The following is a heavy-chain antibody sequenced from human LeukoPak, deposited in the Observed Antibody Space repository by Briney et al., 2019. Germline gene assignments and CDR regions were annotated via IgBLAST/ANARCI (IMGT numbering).Heavy chain of an antibody. CDR1: GIRFSGSG. J-gene: IGHJ4*02. CDR2: MQNHGGDK. Sequence: GGSLRLSCAASGIRFSGSGMHWVRQAPGKGLEWVSFMQNHGGDKNYADSVKGRFTVSRDNSQNTVYLQMNTLRPEDTAVYYCAREGGVVVAGTFDYWGQGTLVTVSS. V-gene: IGHV3-30*02. D-gene: IGHD6-19*01. CDR3: AREGGVVVAGTFDY.